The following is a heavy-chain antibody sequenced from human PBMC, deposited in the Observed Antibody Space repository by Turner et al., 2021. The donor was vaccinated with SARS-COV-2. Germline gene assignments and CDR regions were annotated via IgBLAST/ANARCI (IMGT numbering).Heavy chain of an antibody. D-gene: IGHD3-22*01. CDR3: ARWAYYDSSGYYPSHFDY. CDR2: ISSSNNYI. CDR1: GSTFSSYS. V-gene: IGHV3-21*01. Sequence: EVQLVASGGGMVKPGGSLRLSFAASGSTFSSYSMNGVRQAPGKGLEWVSSISSSNNYIYYADSVKGRFTISRDNAKNSLYLKMNSLRAEDTAVYYCARWAYYDSSGYYPSHFDYWGQGTLVTVSS. J-gene: IGHJ4*02.